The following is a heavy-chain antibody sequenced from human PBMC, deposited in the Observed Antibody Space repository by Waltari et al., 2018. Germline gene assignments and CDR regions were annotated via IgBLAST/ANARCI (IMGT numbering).Heavy chain of an antibody. CDR1: VFPFSSHN. D-gene: IGHD6-6*01. J-gene: IGHJ4*02. V-gene: IGHV3-33*01. Sequence: QVQLVESGGGVVQPGRSLRLSCVVSVFPFSSHNMHWVRQSPGKGLEWVADIWYDGSKENYVDSVKGRFRISRDNSKNTVYLQLDRVSADDTAVYFCARGRYSSSSYIDYWGRGTLVTVSS. CDR2: IWYDGSKE. CDR3: ARGRYSSSSYIDY.